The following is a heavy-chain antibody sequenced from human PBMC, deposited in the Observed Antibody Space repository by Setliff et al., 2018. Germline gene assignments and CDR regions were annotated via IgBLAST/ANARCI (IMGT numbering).Heavy chain of an antibody. V-gene: IGHV4-39*01. J-gene: IGHJ6*02. CDR1: GGSISTYY. Sequence: SSETLSLTCTVSGGSISTYYRGWIRQPPGKGLGWIGSIYNSGSTYYNPSPKSRVTISVDTSKNQFSLKLSSVTAADTAVYYCARAPRNSGVVINYDYYYYGMDVWGQGTTVTVSS. CDR2: IYNSGST. CDR3: ARAPRNSGVVINYDYYYYGMDV. D-gene: IGHD3-3*01.